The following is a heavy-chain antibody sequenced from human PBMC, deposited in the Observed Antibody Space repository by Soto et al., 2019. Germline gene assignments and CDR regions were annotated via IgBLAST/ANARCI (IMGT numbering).Heavy chain of an antibody. CDR1: GGSISTVDYW. J-gene: IGHJ4*02. CDR2: IYDGGRT. CDR3: ARGPSGDKVDS. V-gene: IGHV4-30-4*01. D-gene: IGHD7-27*01. Sequence: QVQLQESGPGLVKPSQTLSLTCTVSGGSISTVDYWWSWIRQSPDMGLEWIGHIYDGGRTYTNPSLASLVTLPVDTSKSQLSLTFSSVSAADTAGYYCARGPSGDKVDSWGQGTLVTVSS.